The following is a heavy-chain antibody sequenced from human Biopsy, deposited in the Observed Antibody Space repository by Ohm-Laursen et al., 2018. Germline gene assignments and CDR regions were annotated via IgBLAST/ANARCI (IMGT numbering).Heavy chain of an antibody. V-gene: IGHV4-59*08. Sequence: SETLSLTRTVSGGSISSYYWTCIRQPPGKGLEWIGDVYYSGSTNRTPPLKSRVTILVDTSKNQFFLNLNSVTVADTAVYYCGRREVVITHDAFDTWGQGTMVTVSS. CDR2: VYYSGST. CDR1: GGSISSYY. J-gene: IGHJ3*02. D-gene: IGHD3-22*01. CDR3: GRREVVITHDAFDT.